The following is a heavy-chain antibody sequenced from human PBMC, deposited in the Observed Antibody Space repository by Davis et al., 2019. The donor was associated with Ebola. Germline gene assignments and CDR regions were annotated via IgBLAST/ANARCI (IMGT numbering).Heavy chain of an antibody. V-gene: IGHV1-69*13. CDR2: IIPIFGTA. Sequence: SVKVSCKASGGTFSSYAISWVRQAPGQGLEWMGGIIPIFGTANYAQKFQGRVTITADESANTAYMELSSLTSDDTAVYYCVRGVGGSSFPFGDWGQGTLITVSS. D-gene: IGHD1-26*01. CDR1: GGTFSSYA. CDR3: VRGVGGSSFPFGD. J-gene: IGHJ4*02.